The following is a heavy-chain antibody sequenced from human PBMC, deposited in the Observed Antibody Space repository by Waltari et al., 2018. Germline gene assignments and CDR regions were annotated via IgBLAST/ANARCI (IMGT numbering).Heavy chain of an antibody. CDR3: VRGYAHDRDGAFDI. J-gene: IGHJ3*02. CDR2: VDPRNGNT. Sequence: RLLQSGAEVKKSGASVKVSCQASGYTFNSLHVNWVRQAAGQGLEWMGWVDPRNGNTGYADKFQGRVTMTSDTSMSTAYMELRGLRSDDTAVYYCVRGYAHDRDGAFDIWGQGTVVTVSS. CDR1: GYTFNSLH. V-gene: IGHV1-8*01.